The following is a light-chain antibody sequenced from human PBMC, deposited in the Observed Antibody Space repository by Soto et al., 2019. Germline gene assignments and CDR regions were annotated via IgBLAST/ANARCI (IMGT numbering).Light chain of an antibody. J-gene: IGKJ4*01. CDR2: AAS. Sequence: EIVLTQSPVTLSVSPGEGATLSCRASQSVAGDLAWYQQTPGQVPRLLIYAASTRATGIPARFSGSVSGTDFTLIVSSLQSEDFAVYYCQQYNKWPLTFCGGTKVEIK. CDR3: QQYNKWPLT. V-gene: IGKV3-15*01. CDR1: QSVAGD.